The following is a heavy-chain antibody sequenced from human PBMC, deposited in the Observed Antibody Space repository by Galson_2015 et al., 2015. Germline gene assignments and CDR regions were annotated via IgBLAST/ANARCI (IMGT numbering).Heavy chain of an antibody. CDR2: IWIDGRNT. V-gene: IGHV3-33*01. CDR1: GFTFSGYG. Sequence: SLRLSCAASGFTFSGYGMRWVRQAPGKGLEWVAVIWIDGRNTYYADPVKGRFTISRDNSKNTLYLQMNSLTAEDTAVYYCVRAVLDYSILCGMGDWGQGTTVTVSS. CDR3: VRAVLDYSILCGMGD. J-gene: IGHJ6*02. D-gene: IGHD4-11*01.